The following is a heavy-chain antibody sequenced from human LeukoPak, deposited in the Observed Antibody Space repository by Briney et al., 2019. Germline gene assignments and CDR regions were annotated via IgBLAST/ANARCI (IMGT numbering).Heavy chain of an antibody. CDR2: ISSSSSYI. CDR1: GFTFSSYS. CDR3: ARVGYYYDSSCYYAPN. D-gene: IGHD3-22*01. Sequence: GGSLRLSCAASGFTFSSYSMNWVRQAPGKGLEWVSSISSSSSYIYYADSVKGRFTISRDNAKNSLYLQMNSLRAEDTAVYYCARVGYYYDSSCYYAPNWGQGTLVTVSS. J-gene: IGHJ4*02. V-gene: IGHV3-21*01.